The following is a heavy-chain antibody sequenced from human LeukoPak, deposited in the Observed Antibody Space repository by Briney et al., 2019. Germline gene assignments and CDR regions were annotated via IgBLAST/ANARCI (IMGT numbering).Heavy chain of an antibody. CDR3: TRPPDGRPIDY. D-gene: IGHD1-26*01. CDR2: IKQDGSQI. Sequence: PGGSLRLSCAASGFTFTNYWMNWVRQAPGKGLEWVAHIKQDGSQIYYVDSVKGRFTISRDNAKSSLYLQMNSLRAEDTALYYCTRPPDGRPIDYWSQGTLVTVSS. CDR1: GFTFTNYW. J-gene: IGHJ4*02. V-gene: IGHV3-7*01.